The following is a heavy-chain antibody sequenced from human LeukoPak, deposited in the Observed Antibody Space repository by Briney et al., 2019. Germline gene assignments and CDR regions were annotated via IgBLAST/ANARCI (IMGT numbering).Heavy chain of an antibody. CDR1: GFTFSSYA. J-gene: IGHJ4*02. CDR3: AKEPPFTMVQGLMLGD. D-gene: IGHD3-10*01. CDR2: ISYDGSNK. V-gene: IGHV3-30*18. Sequence: GGSLRLSCAASGFTFSSYAMHWVRQAPGKGLEWVAVISYDGSNKYYADSVKGRFTISRDNSKNTLYVQMNSLRAEDTAVYYCAKEPPFTMVQGLMLGDWGQGTLVTVSS.